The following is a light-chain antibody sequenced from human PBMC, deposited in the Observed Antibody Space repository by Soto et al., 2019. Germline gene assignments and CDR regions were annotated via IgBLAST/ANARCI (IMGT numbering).Light chain of an antibody. CDR3: QQYGTTPWT. J-gene: IGKJ1*01. Sequence: EIVLTQSPATLSLSPWERATLSCRASQSVSKSLAWYQQKPGQAPRLLIYTTSNRATGIPARFSGSGSRTDFTLTTSSLEPEDFALYYCQQYGTTPWTFGQGTKVE. CDR1: QSVSKS. V-gene: IGKV3-11*01. CDR2: TTS.